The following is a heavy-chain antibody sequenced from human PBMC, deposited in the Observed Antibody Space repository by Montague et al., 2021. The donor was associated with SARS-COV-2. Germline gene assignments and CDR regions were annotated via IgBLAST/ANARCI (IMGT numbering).Heavy chain of an antibody. D-gene: IGHD6-13*01. J-gene: IGHJ6*02. CDR3: ARVGRQQLVRLSGMDV. CDR2: IYYSGST. CDR1: GGFISSSSYY. Sequence: SETLSLTCTVSGGFISSSSYYWGWIRQPPGKGLEWIGSIYYSGSTYYNPSLKSRVTISVDTSKNQFSLKLGSVTAADTAVYYCARVGRQQLVRLSGMDVWGQGTTVTVSS. V-gene: IGHV4-39*07.